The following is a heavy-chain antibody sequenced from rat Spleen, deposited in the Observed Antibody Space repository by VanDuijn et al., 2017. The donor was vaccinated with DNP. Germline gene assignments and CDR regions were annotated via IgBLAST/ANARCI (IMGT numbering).Heavy chain of an antibody. CDR3: AKGYGYKFDY. Sequence: EVQLVESGGGLVQPGRSLKLSCAASGFTYSDYNMAWVRQAPTKGLEWVASISPTDGATYYPDSVKGRFTISRDNAKNTHYLQMNSLRSEDTATYYCAKGYGYKFDYWGQGVMVTVSS. CDR1: GFTYSDYN. D-gene: IGHD1-9*01. V-gene: IGHV5S13*01. CDR2: ISPTDGAT. J-gene: IGHJ2*01.